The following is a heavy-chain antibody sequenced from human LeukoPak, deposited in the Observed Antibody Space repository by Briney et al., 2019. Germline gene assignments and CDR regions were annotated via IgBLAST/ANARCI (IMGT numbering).Heavy chain of an antibody. CDR1: GFTFDDYA. V-gene: IGHV3-9*01. D-gene: IGHD6-13*01. J-gene: IGHJ4*02. Sequence: GRSLRLFCAASGFTFDDYAMPWVRQAPGKGLEWVSGISWNSGSIGYADSVKGRFTISRDNAKNSLYLQMNSLRAEDTALYYCAKAMTAAGSLFDYWGQGTLVTVSS. CDR3: AKAMTAAGSLFDY. CDR2: ISWNSGSI.